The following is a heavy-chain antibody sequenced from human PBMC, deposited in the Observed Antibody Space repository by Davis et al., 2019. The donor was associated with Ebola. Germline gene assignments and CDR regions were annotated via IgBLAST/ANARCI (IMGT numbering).Heavy chain of an antibody. D-gene: IGHD5-24*01. CDR3: ARAGGDGYNHYYYYGMDV. CDR1: GYTFTSYG. V-gene: IGHV1-3*01. J-gene: IGHJ6*02. Sequence: AASVKVSCKASGYTFTSYGISWVRQAPGQGLEWMGWINAGNGNTKYSQKFQGRVTITRDTSASTAYMELSSLRSEDTAVYYCARAGGDGYNHYYYYGMDVWGQGTTVTVSS. CDR2: INAGNGNT.